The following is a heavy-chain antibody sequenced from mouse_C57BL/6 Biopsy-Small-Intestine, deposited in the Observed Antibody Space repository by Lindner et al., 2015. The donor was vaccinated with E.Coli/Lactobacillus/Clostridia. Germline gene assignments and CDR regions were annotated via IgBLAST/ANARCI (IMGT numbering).Heavy chain of an antibody. CDR3: ARPSIYDGYYGY. CDR1: GYAFTNYL. J-gene: IGHJ2*01. CDR2: INPGSGGT. Sequence: VQLQESGAELVRPGTSVKVSCKASGYAFTNYLIEWVKQRPGQGLEWIGVINPGSGGTNYNEKFKGKATLTADKSSSTAYMQLSSLTSEDSAVYFCARPSIYDGYYGYWGQGTTLTVSS. D-gene: IGHD2-3*01. V-gene: IGHV1-54*01.